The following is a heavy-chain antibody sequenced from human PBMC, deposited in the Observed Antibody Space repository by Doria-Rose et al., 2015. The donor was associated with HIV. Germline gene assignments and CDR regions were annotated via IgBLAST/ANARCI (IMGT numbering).Heavy chain of an antibody. CDR2: IFSDDER. V-gene: IGHV2-26*01. J-gene: IGHJ4*02. CDR3: ARIKSSRWYHKYYFDF. CDR1: GVSLSSPGMG. D-gene: IGHD6-13*01. Sequence: ESGPVLVKLTETLTLTCTVSGVSLSSPGMGVSWIRQPPGKALEWLAYIFSDDERSYRTSLKSRLTISRGTSKSQVVLTMTDMDPVDTATYYCARIKSSRWYHKYYFDFWGQGTLVIVSA.